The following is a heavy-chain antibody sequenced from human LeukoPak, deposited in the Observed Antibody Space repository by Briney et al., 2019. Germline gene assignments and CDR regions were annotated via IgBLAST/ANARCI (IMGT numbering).Heavy chain of an antibody. V-gene: IGHV4-30-4*01. J-gene: IGHJ4*02. D-gene: IGHD6-13*01. CDR2: IYNDGRT. Sequence: PSETPSPTCTVSGGSISSGDYYWSWIRQPPGKGLEWIGYIYNDGRTYYNPSLKSRVTISVDTSKNLFSLKVSSVTAADAAVYYCARGRSSSWSSFDYWGQGTLVTVSS. CDR3: ARGRSSSWSSFDY. CDR1: GGSISSGDYY.